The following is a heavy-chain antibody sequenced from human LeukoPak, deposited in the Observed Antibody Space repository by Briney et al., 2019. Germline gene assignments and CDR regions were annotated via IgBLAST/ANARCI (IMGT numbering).Heavy chain of an antibody. CDR2: IYYSGST. J-gene: IGHJ4*02. CDR3: ARGHYYYDSSGYSN. Sequence: SETLSLTCTVSGGSISSYYWSWIRQPPGKGLEWIGSIYYSGSTYYNPSLKSRVTISVDTSKNQFSLKLSSVTAADTAVYYCARGHYYYDSSGYSNWGQGTLVTVSS. D-gene: IGHD3-22*01. V-gene: IGHV4-59*05. CDR1: GGSISSYY.